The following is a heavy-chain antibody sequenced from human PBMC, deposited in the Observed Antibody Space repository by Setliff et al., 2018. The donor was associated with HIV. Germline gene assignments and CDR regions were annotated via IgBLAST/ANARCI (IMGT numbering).Heavy chain of an antibody. V-gene: IGHV3-11*04. J-gene: IGHJ4*02. CDR3: AKFSGWYPDDY. Sequence: GGSLRLSCAASGFTFSASYMTWIRQAPGKGLEWVAHISSSGATIYYVDSVKGRFTISRDNAANSLYLQMNSLRVEDTAVYYCAKFSGWYPDDYWGQGTLVTVSS. CDR1: GFTFSASY. D-gene: IGHD6-19*01. CDR2: ISSSGATI.